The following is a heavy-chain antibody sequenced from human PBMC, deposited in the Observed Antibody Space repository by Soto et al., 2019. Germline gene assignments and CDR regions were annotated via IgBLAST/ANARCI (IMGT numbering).Heavy chain of an antibody. Sequence: EVQLVESGGGLVQPGGSLRLSCAASGFTFSSYWMHWVRQAPGSGLVWISRIVGDGTTTNYADSVKGRFTISRDNAKNTLNLQMNSLRDEDSAVYYCARGGFGAYSHDFWGQGTLVTVSS. CDR2: IVGDGTTT. J-gene: IGHJ4*02. CDR3: ARGGFGAYSHDF. V-gene: IGHV3-74*01. CDR1: GFTFSSYW. D-gene: IGHD2-21*01.